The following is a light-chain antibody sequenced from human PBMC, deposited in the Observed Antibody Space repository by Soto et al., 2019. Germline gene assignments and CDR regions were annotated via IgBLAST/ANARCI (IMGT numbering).Light chain of an antibody. CDR2: DNN. CDR1: SSKIGNNY. CDR3: GTWDSSLSAGQGV. J-gene: IGLJ1*01. V-gene: IGLV1-51*01. Sequence: QSVLTQPPSVSAAPGQKVTISCSGSSSKIGNNYVSWYQQLPGTAPKLLIYDNNKRPSGIPDRFSGSKSGTSATLGITGLQTGDEADYYCGTWDSSLSAGQGVFGTGTKDTVL.